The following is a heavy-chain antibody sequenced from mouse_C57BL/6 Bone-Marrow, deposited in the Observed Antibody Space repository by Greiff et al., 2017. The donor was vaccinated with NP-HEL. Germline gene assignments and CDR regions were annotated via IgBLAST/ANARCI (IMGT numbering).Heavy chain of an antibody. V-gene: IGHV14-1*01. CDR2: IDPEDGDT. CDR3: TTRGSRGFAY. D-gene: IGHD1-1*01. J-gene: IGHJ3*01. CDR1: GFNIKDYY. Sequence: EVQLQQSGAELVRPGASVKLSCTASGFNIKDYYMHWVKQRPEQGLEWIGRIDPEDGDTEYAPKFQGKATMTADTSSTTAYLQLSSLTSEDTAVYYCTTRGSRGFAYWGQGTLVTVSA.